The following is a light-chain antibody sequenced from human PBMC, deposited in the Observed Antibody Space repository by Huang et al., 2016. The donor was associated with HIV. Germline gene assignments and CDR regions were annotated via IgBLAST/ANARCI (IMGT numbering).Light chain of an antibody. V-gene: IGKV3-20*01. J-gene: IGKJ1*01. CDR2: GAS. CDR1: QSVSSSY. CDR3: QQYDSSPWT. Sequence: EIVLTQSPATLSLSPGERATLSCRASQSVSSSYLAWYQQKPGQAPRLLCYGASSRATGIPDRFSGSGSGTDFTLTISRLEPEDFAVYYCQQYDSSPWTFGQGTKVEIK.